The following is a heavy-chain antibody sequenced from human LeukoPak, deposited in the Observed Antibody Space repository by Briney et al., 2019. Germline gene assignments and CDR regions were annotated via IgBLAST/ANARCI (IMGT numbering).Heavy chain of an antibody. Sequence: ASVKVSCKASGYPFIGNYIHWVRQAPGQGLEWMGWINPNSGGTQYPQKFQGRVTLTRDTSITTGYMELSGLTSDDTAVYYCAKVAVSFDYWGQGTLVTVSS. CDR2: INPNSGGT. J-gene: IGHJ4*02. V-gene: IGHV1-2*02. CDR3: AKVAVSFDY. D-gene: IGHD6-19*01. CDR1: GYPFIGNY.